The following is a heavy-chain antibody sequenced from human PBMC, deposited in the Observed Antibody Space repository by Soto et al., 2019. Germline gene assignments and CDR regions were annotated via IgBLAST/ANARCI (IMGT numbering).Heavy chain of an antibody. J-gene: IGHJ4*02. CDR1: GGSISSGGYY. CDR3: ASIVSSAHGEFSD. Sequence: QVQLQESGPGLVKTSQTLSLTCTVSGGSISSGGYYWSWLRQHPGKGLEGIGYIYYSGSTYYNPSLKSRVTISVDTSKNQFALKLSSVTAADTAVYYCASIVSSAHGEFSDWGQGTLVTVSS. CDR2: IYYSGST. D-gene: IGHD3-10*01. V-gene: IGHV4-31*03.